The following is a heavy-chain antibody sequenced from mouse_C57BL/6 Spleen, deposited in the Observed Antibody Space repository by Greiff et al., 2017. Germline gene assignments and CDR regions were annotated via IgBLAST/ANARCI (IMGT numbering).Heavy chain of an antibody. CDR1: GFSFNTYA. J-gene: IGHJ3*01. V-gene: IGHV10-1*01. CDR2: IRSKSNNYAT. CDR3: VRQGAWYAY. Sequence: DVKLVESGGGLVQPKGSLKLSCAASGFSFNTYAMNWVRQAPGKGLEWVARIRSKSNNYATYYADSVKDRFTISRDDSDSMLYLQMNNLKTEYTAMYYCVRQGAWYAYWGQGTLVTVSA.